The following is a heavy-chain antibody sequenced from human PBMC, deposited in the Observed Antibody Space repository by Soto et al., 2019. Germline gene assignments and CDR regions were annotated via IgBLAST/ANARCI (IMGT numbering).Heavy chain of an antibody. CDR2: IYCDDDK. CDR3: AYLPCSGGSCYWFSFSGMDF. V-gene: IGHV2-5*02. J-gene: IGHJ6*02. D-gene: IGHD2-15*01. CDR1: GFSLSTSGVG. Sequence: QITLKESGPTLVKPTQTLTLTCTFSGFSLSTSGVGVAWIRQPPGKALEWLALIYCDDDKRYRPSLESRLTITKDTSKNQVALTMTNMDSVDTATYYCAYLPCSGGSCYWFSFSGMDFWGQWTTVTVSS.